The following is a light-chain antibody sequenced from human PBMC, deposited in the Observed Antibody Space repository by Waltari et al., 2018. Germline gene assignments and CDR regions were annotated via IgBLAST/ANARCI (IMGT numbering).Light chain of an antibody. CDR3: MQALQNPPT. Sequence: DVAMTQSPLSLPVRLGEPASISCSSNQSLLHRTGNNYLDWYLQKPGRSPHLLIYLGFNRAPGVPDRFSGRESGTDFTLKISRVEAEDVGLYYGMQALQNPPTFGRGPGWRS. CDR2: LGF. CDR1: QSLLHRTGNNY. J-gene: IGKJ2*01. V-gene: IGKV2-28*01.